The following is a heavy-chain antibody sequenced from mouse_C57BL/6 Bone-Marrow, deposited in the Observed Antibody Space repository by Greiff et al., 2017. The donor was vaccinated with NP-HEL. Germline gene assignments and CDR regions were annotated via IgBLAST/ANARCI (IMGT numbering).Heavy chain of an antibody. CDR1: GYTFTDYN. CDR2: INPNNGGT. CDR3: AILYPFAY. D-gene: IGHD2-12*01. Sequence: EVQLVESGPELVKPGASVKIPCKASGYTFTDYNMDWVKQSHGKSLEWIGDINPNNGGTIYNQKFKGKATLTVDKSSSTAYMELRSLTSEDTAVYYCAILYPFAYWGQGTLVTVSA. J-gene: IGHJ3*01. V-gene: IGHV1-18*01.